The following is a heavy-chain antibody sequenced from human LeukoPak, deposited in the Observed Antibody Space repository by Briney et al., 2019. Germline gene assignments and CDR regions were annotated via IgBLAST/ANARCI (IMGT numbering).Heavy chain of an antibody. J-gene: IGHJ4*02. V-gene: IGHV3-21*01. CDR3: ASILWFGELPSKKDY. CDR1: GFTFSSYS. D-gene: IGHD3-10*01. CDR2: ISSSSSYI. Sequence: TGGSLRLSCAASGFTFSSYSMNWVRQAPGKGLEWVSSISSSSSYIYYADSVKGRFTISRDNAKNSLYLQMNSLRAEDTAVYYCASILWFGELPSKKDYWGQGTLVTVSS.